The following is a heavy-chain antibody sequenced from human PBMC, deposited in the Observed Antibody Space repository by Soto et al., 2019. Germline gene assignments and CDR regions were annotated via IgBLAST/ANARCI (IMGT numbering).Heavy chain of an antibody. CDR3: ARGRTVRNYADDSSDYFYFFDY. Sequence: GTLSLTCTVSGDSISTFYWGWIRQSPGKELEWIGYVYYTGSTNYNPSLKSRVTISVDRSKNQFSLKLTSANAAETAVYYCARGRTVRNYADDSSDYFYFFDYWGQGTQVTVSS. J-gene: IGHJ4*02. CDR1: GDSISTFY. D-gene: IGHD3-22*01. CDR2: VYYTGST. V-gene: IGHV4-59*01.